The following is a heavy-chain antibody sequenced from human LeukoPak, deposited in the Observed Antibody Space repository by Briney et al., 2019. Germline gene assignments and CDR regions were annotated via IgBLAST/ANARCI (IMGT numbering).Heavy chain of an antibody. Sequence: PGGSLRLSCAASGFTFSSYATSWVRQAPGKGLEWVSAISGSGGSTYYADSVKGRFTISRDNSKNTLYLQMNSLRAEDTAVYYCAKGEFGWYPRGLFDYWGQGTLVTVSS. CDR2: ISGSGGST. CDR1: GFTFSSYA. D-gene: IGHD6-19*01. V-gene: IGHV3-23*01. CDR3: AKGEFGWYPRGLFDY. J-gene: IGHJ4*02.